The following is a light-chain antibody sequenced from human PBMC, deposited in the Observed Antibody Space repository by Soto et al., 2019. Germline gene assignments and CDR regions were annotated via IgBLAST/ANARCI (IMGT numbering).Light chain of an antibody. Sequence: LTQPASVSGSPGQSITISCTGTSSDVGSYNVVSWYQQHPGKAPKLLIYEVSKRPSGVSDRFSGSKSGNTASLTISGLQAEDEADYHCCSYAGSSSAYVFGTGTKVTVL. CDR1: SSDVGSYNV. CDR3: CSYAGSSSAYV. J-gene: IGLJ1*01. CDR2: EVS. V-gene: IGLV2-23*02.